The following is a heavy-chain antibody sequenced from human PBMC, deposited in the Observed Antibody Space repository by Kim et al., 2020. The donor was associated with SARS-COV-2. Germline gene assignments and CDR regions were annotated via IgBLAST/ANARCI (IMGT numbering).Heavy chain of an antibody. CDR2: T. CDR3: ARAGVTYYLGY. Sequence: TYDVDAVKGRFTISRDNAKNSLYLQMNSLRAEDTAVYYCARAGVTYYLGYWGQGTLVTVSS. V-gene: IGHV3-7*01. D-gene: IGHD3-10*01. J-gene: IGHJ4*02.